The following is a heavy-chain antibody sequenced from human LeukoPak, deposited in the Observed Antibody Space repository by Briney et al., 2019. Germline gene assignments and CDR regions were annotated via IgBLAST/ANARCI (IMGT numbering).Heavy chain of an antibody. D-gene: IGHD2-21*01. CDR1: GYTLTELS. CDR3: ALTNQAYCGGDCQYAFDI. V-gene: IGHV1-24*01. Sequence: ASVKVSCKVSGYTLTELSMHWVRQAPGKGLEWMRGFDPEDGETIYAQKFQGRVTMTEDTSTDTAYMELSSLRSEDTAVYYCALTNQAYCGGDCQYAFDIWGQGTMVTVSS. CDR2: FDPEDGET. J-gene: IGHJ3*02.